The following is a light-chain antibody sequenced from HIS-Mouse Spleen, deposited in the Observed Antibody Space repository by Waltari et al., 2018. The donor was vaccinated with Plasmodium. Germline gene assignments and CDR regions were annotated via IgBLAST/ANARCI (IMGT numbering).Light chain of an antibody. CDR1: QSVSSN. V-gene: IGKV3-15*01. CDR3: QQYNNWSFT. Sequence: ELVMTQSPATLSVSPGERATLSCRASQSVSSNLAWYQQNPGQAPRLLIYGASTRATGIPARFSGSVSGTEFTLTISSLQSEDFAVYYCQQYNNWSFTFGPGTKVDIK. J-gene: IGKJ3*01. CDR2: GAS.